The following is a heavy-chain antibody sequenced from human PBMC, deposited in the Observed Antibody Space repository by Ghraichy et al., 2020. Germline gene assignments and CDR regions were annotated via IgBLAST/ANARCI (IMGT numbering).Heavy chain of an antibody. J-gene: IGHJ5*02. CDR2: IYYSGST. CDR3: ARLNTYCSGGSCYRWFDP. V-gene: IGHV4-59*08. CDR1: GGSISSYY. D-gene: IGHD2-15*01. Sequence: SETLSLTCTVSGGSISSYYWSWIRQPPGKGLEWIGYIYYSGSTNYNPSLKSRVTISVDTSKNQFSLKLSSVTAADTAVYYCARLNTYCSGGSCYRWFDPWGQGTLVTVSS.